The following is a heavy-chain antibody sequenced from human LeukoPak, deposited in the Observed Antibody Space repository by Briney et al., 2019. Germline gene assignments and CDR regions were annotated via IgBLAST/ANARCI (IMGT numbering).Heavy chain of an antibody. CDR3: ARDTRYCSGGSCYDWFDP. V-gene: IGHV3-48*02. J-gene: IGHJ5*02. Sequence: GGSLRLSCAASGFTFSSYAMSWVRQAPGKGLEWVSYISSSSSTIYYADSVKGRFTISRDNAKNSLYLQMNSLRDEDTAVYYCARDTRYCSGGSCYDWFDPWGQGTLVTVSS. D-gene: IGHD2-15*01. CDR1: GFTFSSYA. CDR2: ISSSSSTI.